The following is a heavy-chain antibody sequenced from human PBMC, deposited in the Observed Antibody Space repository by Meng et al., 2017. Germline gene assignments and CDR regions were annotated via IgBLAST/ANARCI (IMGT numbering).Heavy chain of an antibody. CDR1: AGSISRCYW. D-gene: IGHD7-27*01. CDR2: IYHSGST. V-gene: IGHV4-4*02. Sequence: QGLGPGLVKPWGILSPLCAFSAGSISRCYWWSWVRQPPGKGLEWIGEIYHSGSTNYNPSLKSRVTISVDKSKNQFSLKLSSVTAADTAVYYCARIGDWGSTRYFDYWGQGTLVTVSS. J-gene: IGHJ4*02. CDR3: ARIGDWGSTRYFDY.